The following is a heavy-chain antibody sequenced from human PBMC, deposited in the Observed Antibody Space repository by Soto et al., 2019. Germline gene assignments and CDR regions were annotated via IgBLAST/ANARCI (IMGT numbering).Heavy chain of an antibody. CDR2: TSGNGGST. V-gene: IGHV3-23*01. J-gene: IGHJ4*02. D-gene: IGHD6-6*01. CDR3: TRTLFIAARGVEPFDY. Sequence: VQLLESGGALVQPGGSLRLSCAASGFTFSDYAMTWVRQAPGKGLEWVSHTSGNGGSTYYADSVKGRFTISRDNSRDTMHLQMHSLRAEDTALYYCTRTLFIAARGVEPFDYWGQGALVTVSS. CDR1: GFTFSDYA.